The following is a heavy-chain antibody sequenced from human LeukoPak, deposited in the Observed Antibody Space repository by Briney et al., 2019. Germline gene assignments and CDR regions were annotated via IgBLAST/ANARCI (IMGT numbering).Heavy chain of an antibody. D-gene: IGHD3-16*01. J-gene: IGHJ4*02. Sequence: GGSLRLSCAATGFSFSGFWMSWVRQAPGKGLEWVANIDQLGNEKYYVDSVEGRFGISRDNAEKSLYLQMNNLRVEDTAVYYCGRGTYYDYVWGSYGTYYFDYWGQGTLVTVSS. V-gene: IGHV3-7*01. CDR2: IDQLGNEK. CDR1: GFSFSGFW. CDR3: GRGTYYDYVWGSYGTYYFDY.